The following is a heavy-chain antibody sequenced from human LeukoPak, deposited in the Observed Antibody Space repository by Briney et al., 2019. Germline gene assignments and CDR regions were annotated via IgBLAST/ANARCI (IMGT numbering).Heavy chain of an antibody. Sequence: SQTLSLTCTVSGGSISSSSYYWGWIRQPPGKGLEWIGSIYYSGSTYYNPSLKSRVTISVDTSKNQFSLKLSSVTAADTAVYYCAREVEESIAAAGTNTYYFDYWGQGTLVTVSS. CDR1: GGSISSSSYY. J-gene: IGHJ4*02. V-gene: IGHV4-39*07. CDR2: IYYSGST. D-gene: IGHD6-13*01. CDR3: AREVEESIAAAGTNTYYFDY.